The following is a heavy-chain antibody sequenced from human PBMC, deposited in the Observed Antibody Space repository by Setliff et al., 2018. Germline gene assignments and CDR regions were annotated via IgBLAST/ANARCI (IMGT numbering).Heavy chain of an antibody. D-gene: IGHD3-9*01. CDR1: GYIFRDYY. J-gene: IGHJ3*01. Sequence: ASVKVSCKASGYIFRDYYIHWVRQAPGQGLEWMGWINPNSGGREYAEAFRGRVTVTGDTSIRTAFMELSGLTSDDTAVYYCAGPFDVGPYPRPIDGLDLWGQGTRVTVSS. CDR2: INPNSGGR. V-gene: IGHV1-2*02. CDR3: AGPFDVGPYPRPIDGLDL.